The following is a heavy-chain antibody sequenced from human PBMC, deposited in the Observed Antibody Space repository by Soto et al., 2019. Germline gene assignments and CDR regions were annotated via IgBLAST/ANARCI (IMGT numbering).Heavy chain of an antibody. V-gene: IGHV3-21*02. Sequence: EVQLVESGGGLVKPGGSLRLSCAASGFTLTSYTMNWVRRASGKGLEWVSSITSSSSHIYYADSVKGRFTISRDNAGNSLYLQMNSLRAEDSAVYYCVRERGLSSFYGMDVWGQGTTVTVSS. J-gene: IGHJ6*02. D-gene: IGHD3-10*01. CDR2: ITSSSSHI. CDR3: VRERGLSSFYGMDV. CDR1: GFTLTSYT.